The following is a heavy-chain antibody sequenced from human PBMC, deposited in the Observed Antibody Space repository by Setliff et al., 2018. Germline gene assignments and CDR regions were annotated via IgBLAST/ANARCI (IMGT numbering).Heavy chain of an antibody. J-gene: IGHJ6*04. CDR1: GFTFSNYW. Sequence: QPGGSLRLSCTASGFTFSNYWMSWVRQAPGKGLEWVANIKEDGSEKYYVDSVKGRFIVSTDNAKNSLYLQMNSLRAEDTAVYYCARAGRRKDSGDYEIPGDVWGKGTTVTVSS. V-gene: IGHV3-7*03. CDR3: ARAGRRKDSGDYEIPGDV. D-gene: IGHD2-21*02. CDR2: IKEDGSEK.